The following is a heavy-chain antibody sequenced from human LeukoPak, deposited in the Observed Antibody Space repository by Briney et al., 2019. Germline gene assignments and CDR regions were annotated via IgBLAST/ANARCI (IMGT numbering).Heavy chain of an antibody. J-gene: IGHJ4*02. D-gene: IGHD2-15*01. CDR3: AKDFLSTGGSII. V-gene: IGHV3-23*01. CDR2: ITGSGDIT. CDR1: GFTFSSYA. Sequence: SGGSLRLSCAASGFTFSSYAMSWVRQAPGKGLERVSVITGSGDITYYADSVKGRFTISRDNSKNTVYLQMNSLRAEDTAVYYCAKDFLSTGGSIIWGRGTLVTVSS.